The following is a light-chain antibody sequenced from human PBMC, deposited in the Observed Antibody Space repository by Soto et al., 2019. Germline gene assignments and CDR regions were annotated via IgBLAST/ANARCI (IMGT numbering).Light chain of an antibody. CDR1: QGIIDY. V-gene: IGKV1-27*01. CDR3: QKYDTAPQT. Sequence: DIQMTQSPSSLSASVGDTVTITCRASQGIIDYLAWYQQRPGKVPKLLIYAASPLQTGVPSRFSGSGAGTDFTLTISSLQPEDVATYYCQKYDTAPQTFGQGTRVEI. J-gene: IGKJ1*01. CDR2: AAS.